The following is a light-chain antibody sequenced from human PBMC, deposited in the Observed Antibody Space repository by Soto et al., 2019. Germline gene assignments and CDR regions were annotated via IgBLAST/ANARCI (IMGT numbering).Light chain of an antibody. CDR3: QQLNSYPLT. Sequence: DIQMTQSPSTLSASVGDRVTITCRASQSIDSWLAWYQQRPGKVPKLLLYDASTLESGVSSRFSGSGSGTDFTLTISSLQPEDFASYYCQQLNSYPLTFGGGTKVDIK. J-gene: IGKJ4*01. CDR1: QSIDSW. V-gene: IGKV1-5*01. CDR2: DAS.